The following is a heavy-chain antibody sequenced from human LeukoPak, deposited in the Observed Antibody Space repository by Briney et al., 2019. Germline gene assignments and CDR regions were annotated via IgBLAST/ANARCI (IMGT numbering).Heavy chain of an antibody. J-gene: IGHJ1*01. CDR1: GYTFTGFC. Sequence: ASVKVSCKASGYTFTGFCIHWVRQAPGQGLEWMGWLNPNSGGTNYAQNFQGRVNMTRDTSISTGYMELSRLRSDDTAVYYCARDLDNYSGSGSYYNGDPLFQHWGQGTLVTVSS. V-gene: IGHV1-2*02. D-gene: IGHD3-10*01. CDR2: LNPNSGGT. CDR3: ARDLDNYSGSGSYYNGDPLFQH.